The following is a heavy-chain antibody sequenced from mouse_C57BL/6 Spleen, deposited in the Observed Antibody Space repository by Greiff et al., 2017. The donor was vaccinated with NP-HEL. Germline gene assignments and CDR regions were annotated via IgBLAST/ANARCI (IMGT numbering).Heavy chain of an antibody. CDR1: GFTFSSYT. Sequence: EVKVEESGGGLVKPGGSLKLSCAASGFTFSSYTMSWVRQTPEKRLAWVATISGGGGNTYYPDSVKGRFTISRDNAKNTLYLQMSSLRSEDTALYYCAKTAQATRYFDVWGTGTTVTVSS. J-gene: IGHJ1*03. CDR3: AKTAQATRYFDV. V-gene: IGHV5-9*01. D-gene: IGHD3-2*02. CDR2: ISGGGGNT.